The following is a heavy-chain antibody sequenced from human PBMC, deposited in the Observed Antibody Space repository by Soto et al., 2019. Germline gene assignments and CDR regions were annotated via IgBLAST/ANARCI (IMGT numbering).Heavy chain of an antibody. CDR1: GGTFSSYS. CDR3: AKDLGPLRLLNYYFYGLDV. D-gene: IGHD3-16*01. V-gene: IGHV3-21*04. Sequence: SLTTSDARSGGTFSSYSRNPVLQAPGKGLRWVSSISSSSSYIYYSDSVKGRFTISRDIPKNMIYLQLHTLRAEDTAVYYCAKDLGPLRLLNYYFYGLDVWGQGTTVTVSS. J-gene: IGHJ6*02. CDR2: ISSSSSYI.